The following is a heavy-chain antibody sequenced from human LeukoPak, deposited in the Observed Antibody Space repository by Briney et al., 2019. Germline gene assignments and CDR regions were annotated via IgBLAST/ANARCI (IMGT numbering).Heavy chain of an antibody. CDR2: ISAYNGNT. D-gene: IGHD3-10*01. CDR3: AREGLVWFGESNESFFDY. CDR1: GYTFTSYG. V-gene: IGHV1-18*04. J-gene: IGHJ4*02. Sequence: GASVKVSCKASGYTFTSYGISWVRQAPGQGLEWMGWISAYNGNTNYAQKLQGRVTMTTDTSTSTAYMERRSLRSDDTAVYYCAREGLVWFGESNESFFDYWGQGTLVTVSS.